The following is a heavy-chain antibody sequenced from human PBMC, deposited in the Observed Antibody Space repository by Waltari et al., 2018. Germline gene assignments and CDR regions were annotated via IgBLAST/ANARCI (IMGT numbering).Heavy chain of an antibody. CDR1: GYTVITYT. D-gene: IGHD3-16*01. CDR2: INTNTGKP. Sequence: QVQLVQSGSELKKPGAQVTNSCKASGYTVITYTNNLVRQAPGQGLEWMGWINTNTGKPTYTQGFTGRFVCSLDTSVTTASLQISSLKAEDTAIYYCARDQGTFFDPWGQGTLVTVSS. V-gene: IGHV7-4-1*02. CDR3: ARDQGTFFDP. J-gene: IGHJ5*02.